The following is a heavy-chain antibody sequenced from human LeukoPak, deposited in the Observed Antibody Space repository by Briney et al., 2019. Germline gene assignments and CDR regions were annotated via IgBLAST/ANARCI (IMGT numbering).Heavy chain of an antibody. D-gene: IGHD3-3*01. Sequence: ASVKVSCKASGYTFTGYYMHWVRRAPGQGLEWMGWVNPNSGGTNYAQKFQGRVTMTRDTSISTAYMKLSRLRSDDTAVYYCARDDFWSGYWGQGTLVTVSS. CDR3: ARDDFWSGY. V-gene: IGHV1-2*02. CDR1: GYTFTGYY. J-gene: IGHJ4*02. CDR2: VNPNSGGT.